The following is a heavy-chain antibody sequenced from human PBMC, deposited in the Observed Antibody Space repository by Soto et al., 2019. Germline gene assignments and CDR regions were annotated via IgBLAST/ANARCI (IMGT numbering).Heavy chain of an antibody. V-gene: IGHV5-10-1*01. CDR3: ARLLTVTTSGGMDV. Sequence: GESLKISCKGSGYSFAGYWITWVRQKPGKGLEWMGRIDPSDSQTYYSPSFRGHVTVSATKSITTVFLQWSSLRASDTAMYYCARLLTVTTSGGMDVWGQGTTVTVSS. J-gene: IGHJ6*02. CDR2: IDPSDSQT. CDR1: GYSFAGYW. D-gene: IGHD4-4*01.